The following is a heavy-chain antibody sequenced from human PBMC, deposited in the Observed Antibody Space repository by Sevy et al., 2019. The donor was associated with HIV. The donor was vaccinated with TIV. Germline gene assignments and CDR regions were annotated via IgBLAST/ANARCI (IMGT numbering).Heavy chain of an antibody. V-gene: IGHV3-23*01. Sequence: GGSLRLSCAVSGFSFDSYGMTWVRQAPGKGLEWVSAISGSGTRTYYADSVKGRFSISRDNSKNRLYLQMNSLRSEDTATYYCAKGGGGHYDPDEIGYYFYYYNMDVWGKGTTVTVSS. CDR1: GFSFDSYG. CDR2: ISGSGTRT. D-gene: IGHD3-22*01. J-gene: IGHJ6*03. CDR3: AKGGGGHYDPDEIGYYFYYYNMDV.